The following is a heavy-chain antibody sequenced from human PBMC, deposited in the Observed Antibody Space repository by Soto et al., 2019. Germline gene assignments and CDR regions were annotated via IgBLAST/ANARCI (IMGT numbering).Heavy chain of an antibody. D-gene: IGHD4-17*01. Sequence: EVQLVESGGGLVQPGGSLRLSCAASGFTFFAYWIHWVRQVPGKGLVWVSRINSDGSHTSYAYSVRGRFTISRDNSKNTVYLQMNILTSEDTAVYYGAKEGDYGDYAGENWFDSWGQGSLVTVSS. CDR3: AKEGDYGDYAGENWFDS. J-gene: IGHJ5*01. CDR1: GFTFFAYW. CDR2: INSDGSHT. V-gene: IGHV3-74*01.